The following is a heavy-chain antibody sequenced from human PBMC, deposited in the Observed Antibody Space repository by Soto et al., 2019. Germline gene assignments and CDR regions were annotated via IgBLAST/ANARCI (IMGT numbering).Heavy chain of an antibody. CDR2: IYYSGTT. D-gene: IGHD5-12*01. J-gene: IGHJ4*01. CDR3: ARATTNTIGYVDC. Sequence: PSETLSPTCTVSGGSISSDFWSWIRQPPGKGLEYIGYIYYSGTTNYNPSLSSRVTTSVDTSKNQFSLKLTSITAADTAVYYCARATTNTIGYVDCCRQGILVTV. V-gene: IGHV4-59*01. CDR1: GGSISSDF.